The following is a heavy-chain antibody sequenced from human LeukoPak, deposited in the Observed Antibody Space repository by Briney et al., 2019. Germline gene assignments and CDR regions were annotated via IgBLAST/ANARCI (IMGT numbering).Heavy chain of an antibody. CDR1: GGSISSYY. V-gene: IGHV4-4*07. J-gene: IGHJ4*02. CDR2: IYTSGST. CDR3: ARHFSGWPEIDY. Sequence: SEPLSLTCTVSGGSISSYYWSWIRQLAGKGLEWIGRIYTSGSTNYNPSLKSRVTISVDTSKNQFSLKLSSVTASDTAVYYCARHFSGWPEIDYWGQGTLVTVSS. D-gene: IGHD6-19*01.